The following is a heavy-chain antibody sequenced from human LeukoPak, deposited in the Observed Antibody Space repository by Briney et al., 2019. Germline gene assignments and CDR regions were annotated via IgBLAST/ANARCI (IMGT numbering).Heavy chain of an antibody. D-gene: IGHD3-10*01. CDR2: ISGDGGST. CDR1: GFSFDDYA. V-gene: IGHV3-43*02. CDR3: AKDMWRFGELDYDY. J-gene: IGHJ4*02. Sequence: GGPLRLSCAASGFSFDDYAMHWIRQAPGKGLEWVSLISGDGGSTYYADSVKGRFTISRDNSKNSLYLQMNSLRTEDTALYYCAKDMWRFGELDYDYWGQGTLVTVSS.